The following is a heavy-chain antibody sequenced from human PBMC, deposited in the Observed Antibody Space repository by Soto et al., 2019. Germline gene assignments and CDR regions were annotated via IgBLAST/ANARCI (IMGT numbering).Heavy chain of an antibody. D-gene: IGHD6-19*01. V-gene: IGHV3-33*01. J-gene: IGHJ4*02. Sequence: PVGSLRLSCSSSVFTFSSYVIHLFRQAPGKGLEWVAVICYDGSNKYYADSVKGRFTISRDNSKNTLYLQMNSLRAEDTAVYYCASRSGCYFDYWGQGPLVTVSS. CDR1: VFTFSSYV. CDR3: ASRSGCYFDY. CDR2: ICYDGSNK.